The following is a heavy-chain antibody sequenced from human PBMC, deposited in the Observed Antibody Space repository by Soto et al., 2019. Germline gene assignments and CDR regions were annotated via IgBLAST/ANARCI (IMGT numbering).Heavy chain of an antibody. V-gene: IGHV1-3*05. CDR1: EYTFTNYA. Sequence: QVQLVQSGAEKRKPGAFVKISCKASEYTFTNYAFHWVRQAPGQSLEYMGWINPANDNTKLSQKFQGRVSFTRDTSANTVFMELSSLRYEDTGVYYCARKDSLWDSSGLDYWGQGTLVTVSS. D-gene: IGHD6-19*01. CDR3: ARKDSLWDSSGLDY. CDR2: INPANDNT. J-gene: IGHJ4*02.